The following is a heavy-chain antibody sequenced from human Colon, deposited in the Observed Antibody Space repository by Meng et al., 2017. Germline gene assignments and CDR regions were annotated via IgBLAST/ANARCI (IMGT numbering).Heavy chain of an antibody. D-gene: IGHD5-24*01. CDR1: GFTFTSHA. J-gene: IGHJ2*01. CDR3: ARDRDGYNFRYLDL. V-gene: IGHV3-30*01. CDR2: ISYDGTNK. Sequence: QERLVGLGGGWVRPGSSLGLSCAASGFTFTSHARHWVRQAPGKGLEWVAVISYDGTNKYIGDSVKGRFTSSRDNSKNTLYLQMNSLRVEDTAVYYCARDRDGYNFRYLDLWGRGTLVTVSS.